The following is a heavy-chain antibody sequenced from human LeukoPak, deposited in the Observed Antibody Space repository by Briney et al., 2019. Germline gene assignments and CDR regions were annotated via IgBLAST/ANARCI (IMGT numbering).Heavy chain of an antibody. CDR3: ARETGMTPPNYYYYGMDV. CDR2: IIPIFGTA. CDR1: GGTFSSYA. Sequence: GASVKVSCKASGGTFSSYAISWVRQAPGQGLEWMGGIIPIFGTANYAQEFQGRVTITADESTSTAYMELSSLRSEDTAVYYCARETGMTPPNYYYYGMDVWGQGTTVTVSS. D-gene: IGHD1-14*01. J-gene: IGHJ6*02. V-gene: IGHV1-69*13.